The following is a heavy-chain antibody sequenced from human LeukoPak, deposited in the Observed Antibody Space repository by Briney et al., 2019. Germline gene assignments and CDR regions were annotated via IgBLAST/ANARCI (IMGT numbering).Heavy chain of an antibody. V-gene: IGHV3-23*01. CDR2: ISGSGGST. CDR1: GFTFSSYA. D-gene: IGHD4-23*01. J-gene: IGHJ4*02. Sequence: GGSLRLSCAASGFTFSSYAMSWVRQAPGKGLEWVSAISGSGGSTYYADSVKGRFTISRDNSKYTLYLQMNSLRAEDTAVYYCARHVVTPGELDYWGQGTLVTVSS. CDR3: ARHVVTPGELDY.